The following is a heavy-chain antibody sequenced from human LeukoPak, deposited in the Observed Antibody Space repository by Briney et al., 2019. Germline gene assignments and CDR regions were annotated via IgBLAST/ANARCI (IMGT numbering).Heavy chain of an antibody. J-gene: IGHJ4*02. D-gene: IGHD2-2*02. V-gene: IGHV4-39*07. CDR3: ARAPATAIPPDLHFDY. Sequence: SETLSLTCTVSGGSISSRSYYWGWIRQPPGKGLEWIGIIYYSGSTYYNPSLKSRVTISVDTSKNQFSLKLNSVTAADTAVHYCARAPATAIPPDLHFDYWGQGTLVTVSS. CDR1: GGSISSRSYY. CDR2: IYYSGST.